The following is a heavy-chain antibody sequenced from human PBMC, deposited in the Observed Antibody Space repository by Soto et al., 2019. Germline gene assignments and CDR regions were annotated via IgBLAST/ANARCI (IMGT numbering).Heavy chain of an antibody. V-gene: IGHV5-51*01. CDR2: IYPGNSDT. D-gene: IGHD1-26*01. J-gene: IGHJ5*02. CDR1: GYSFTNYW. CDR3: ARLLGSNSGNYPDPS. Sequence: ESLKISCKASGYSFTNYWIGWVRQMPGKGLEWVGIIYPGNSDTRYSPSFQGQVTISADKSINTAYLQWSSLKASDTAMYYCARLLGSNSGNYPDPSWGQRTLGTVSA.